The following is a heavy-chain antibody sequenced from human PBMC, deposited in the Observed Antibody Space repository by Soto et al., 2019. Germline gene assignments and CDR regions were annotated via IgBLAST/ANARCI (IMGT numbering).Heavy chain of an antibody. Sequence: ASVKVSCKASGDRFTSYYMHWVRQAPGQGLEWMGIINPSGGSTSYAQKFQGRVTMTRDTSTSTVYMELSSLRSEDTAVYYCARDKVLLWFGESHAFDIWGQGTMVTVSS. CDR1: GDRFTSYY. D-gene: IGHD3-10*01. V-gene: IGHV1-46*03. CDR3: ARDKVLLWFGESHAFDI. CDR2: INPSGGST. J-gene: IGHJ3*02.